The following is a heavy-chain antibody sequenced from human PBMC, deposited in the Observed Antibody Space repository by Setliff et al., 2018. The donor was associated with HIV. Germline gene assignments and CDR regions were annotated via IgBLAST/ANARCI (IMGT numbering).Heavy chain of an antibody. CDR3: AREGRGDWSYYFDY. D-gene: IGHD2-21*02. Sequence: SETLSLTCAVYGGPLSGHYWSWIRQPPGQGLEWIGETSHSGKTNYNPSLKSRVTISVDTSKNQFSLKLSSVTAADTAVYYCAREGRGDWSYYFDYWGQGTLVTVSS. CDR1: GGPLSGHY. CDR2: TSHSGKT. J-gene: IGHJ4*02. V-gene: IGHV4-34*01.